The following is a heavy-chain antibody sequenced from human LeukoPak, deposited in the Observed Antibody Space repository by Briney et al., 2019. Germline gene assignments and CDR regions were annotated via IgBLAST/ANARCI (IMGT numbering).Heavy chain of an antibody. CDR2: IYYNADT. CDR3: ASPREMATIYDAFDI. Sequence: SETLSLTCTVSGGSISSSRYYWGWIRQPPGKGLEWIGTIYYNADTYHNPSLKSRVTISVDTSKNQFSLKLSSVTAADTAVYYCASPREMATIYDAFDIWGQGTVVTVSS. V-gene: IGHV4-39*01. D-gene: IGHD5-24*01. CDR1: GGSISSSRYY. J-gene: IGHJ3*02.